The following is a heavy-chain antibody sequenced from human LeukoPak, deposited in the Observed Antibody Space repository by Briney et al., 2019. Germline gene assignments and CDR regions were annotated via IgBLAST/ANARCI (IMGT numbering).Heavy chain of an antibody. CDR1: GYSFTSYD. CDR2: MNPNSGNT. J-gene: IGHJ4*02. Sequence: GASVKVSCKASGYSFTSYDVNWVRQATGKGLEWMGWMNPNSGNTGYAQKFQGRVTMTRNTSISTAYMELSSLRSEDTAVYYCARWRYGYVIDYWGQGTLVTVSS. V-gene: IGHV1-8*01. D-gene: IGHD5-18*01. CDR3: ARWRYGYVIDY.